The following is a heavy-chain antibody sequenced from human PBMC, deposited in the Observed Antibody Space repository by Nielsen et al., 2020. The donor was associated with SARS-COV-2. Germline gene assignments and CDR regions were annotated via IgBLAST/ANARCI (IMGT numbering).Heavy chain of an antibody. V-gene: IGHV3-53*01. CDR3: ARRQQLTDFDY. Sequence: GESLKISCAASGFTVSSNYMSWVRQAPGKGLEWVSVIYSGGSTYYADSVKGRFTISRDNSKNTLYLQMNSLRAGDTAVYYCARRQQLTDFDYWGQGTLVTVSS. CDR1: GFTVSSNY. D-gene: IGHD6-13*01. CDR2: IYSGGST. J-gene: IGHJ4*02.